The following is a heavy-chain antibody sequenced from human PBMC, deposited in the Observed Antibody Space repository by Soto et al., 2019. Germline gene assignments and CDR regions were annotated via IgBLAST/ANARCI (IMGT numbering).Heavy chain of an antibody. D-gene: IGHD4-17*01. CDR3: ARTPSGDPPHYYYYGMDV. CDR2: IYYSGST. Sequence: SETLSLTCTVSGGSISSYYWSWIRQPPGKGLEWIGYIYYSGSTNYNPSLKSRVTISVDTSKNQFSLKLSSVTAADTAVYYCARTPSGDPPHYYYYGMDVWGQGTTVTVSS. V-gene: IGHV4-59*01. J-gene: IGHJ6*02. CDR1: GGSISSYY.